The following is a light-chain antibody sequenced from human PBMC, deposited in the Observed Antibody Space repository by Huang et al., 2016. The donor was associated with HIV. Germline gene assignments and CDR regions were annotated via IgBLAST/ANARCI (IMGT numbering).Light chain of an antibody. Sequence: VMTPSPASLPVSPGDRSTLFCRARQNINNNLAWYQKRPGQAPRLLIYGASTRATGVPPRFSGSRSGTNFTLTITSLQSEDFALYYCQQYDDWPRTFGQGTKVEV. CDR3: QQYDDWPRT. J-gene: IGKJ1*01. CDR1: QNINNN. CDR2: GAS. V-gene: IGKV3-15*01.